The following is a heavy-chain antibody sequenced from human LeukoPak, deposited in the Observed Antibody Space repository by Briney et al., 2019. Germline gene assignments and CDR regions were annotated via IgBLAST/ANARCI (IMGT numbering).Heavy chain of an antibody. J-gene: IGHJ6*02. CDR3: ARASWGSSVQDYYYYGMDV. CDR2: INHSGST. Sequence: TSETLSLTCAVYVGSFSGYYWSWIRQPPGKGLEWIGEINHSGSTNYNPFLKSRVTISVDTSKNQFSLKLSSVTAADTAVYYCARASWGSSVQDYYYYGMDVWGQGTTVTVSS. CDR1: VGSFSGYY. V-gene: IGHV4-34*01. D-gene: IGHD3-16*01.